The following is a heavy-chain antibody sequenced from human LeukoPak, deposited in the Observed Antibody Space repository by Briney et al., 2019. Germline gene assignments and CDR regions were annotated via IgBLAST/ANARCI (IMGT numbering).Heavy chain of an antibody. CDR2: VYNSENT. CDR3: ARERPGSIWSAFDY. J-gene: IGHJ4*02. V-gene: IGHV4-59*01. Sequence: SETLSLTCTVSGGSISIYYWSWIRQPPGKGLEWIGYVYNSENTNYNPSLKSRATISADTSKNQFSLKLSSVTAADTAVYYCARERPGSIWSAFDYWGQGTLVTVSS. D-gene: IGHD3-10*01. CDR1: GGSISIYY.